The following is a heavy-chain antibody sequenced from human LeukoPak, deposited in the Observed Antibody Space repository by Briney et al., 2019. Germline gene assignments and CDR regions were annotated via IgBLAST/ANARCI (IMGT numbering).Heavy chain of an antibody. D-gene: IGHD6-19*01. CDR3: ARYSSGYSYWYFDL. CDR1: GGTFSSYA. Sequence: GSSVKVSCKASGGTFSSYAISWVRQAPGQGLEWMGRIIPIFGTANYAQKFQGRATITADKSTSTAYMELSSLRSEDTAVYYCARYSSGYSYWYFDLWGRGTLVTVSS. CDR2: IIPIFGTA. V-gene: IGHV1-69*06. J-gene: IGHJ2*01.